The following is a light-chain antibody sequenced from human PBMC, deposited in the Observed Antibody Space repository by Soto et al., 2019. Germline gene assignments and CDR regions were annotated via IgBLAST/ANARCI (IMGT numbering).Light chain of an antibody. J-gene: IGLJ2*01. CDR2: LNSDGSH. V-gene: IGLV4-69*01. CDR3: QTWGTGNDVV. CDR1: SGHSSYA. Sequence: QPVLTQSPSASASLGASVKLTCTLSSGHSSYAIAWHQQQPEKGPRYLMKLNSDGSHSKGDGIPDRFSGSSSGAERYLTISSLQSEDEADYYCQTWGTGNDVVFGGGTKLTVL.